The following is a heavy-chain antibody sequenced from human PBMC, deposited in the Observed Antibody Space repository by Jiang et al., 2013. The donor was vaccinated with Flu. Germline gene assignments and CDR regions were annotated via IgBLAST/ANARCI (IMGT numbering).Heavy chain of an antibody. CDR3: ARHFQWEVVGIDY. CDR2: FYYSGSS. CDR1: GASISSSTFF. V-gene: IGHV4-39*01. J-gene: IGHJ4*01. D-gene: IGHD1-26*01. Sequence: GSGLVKPSETLSLTCTVSGASISSSTFFWAWIRQSPGKGLEWIGSFYYSGSSYYTPSLKSRVTISVETSKNQFSLKLTPVTAADTAVYYCARHFQWEVVGIDYWGRNPGHRL.